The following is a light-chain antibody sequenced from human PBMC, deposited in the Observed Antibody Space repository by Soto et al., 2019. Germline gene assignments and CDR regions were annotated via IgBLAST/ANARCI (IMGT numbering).Light chain of an antibody. Sequence: QSALTQTASVSGSPGQSITISCTGTSSDIGDYNYVSWYQQHPGKAPKVMIYDVSNRPSGVSNRFSGSKPGNTASLTISGLQPEDEADYYCSSYTGSSTLVVFGGGTKLTVL. CDR3: SSYTGSSTLVV. V-gene: IGLV2-14*03. J-gene: IGLJ2*01. CDR2: DVS. CDR1: SSDIGDYNY.